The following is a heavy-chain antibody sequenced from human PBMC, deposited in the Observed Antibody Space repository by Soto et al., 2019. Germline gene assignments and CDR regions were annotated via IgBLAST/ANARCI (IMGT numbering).Heavy chain of an antibody. D-gene: IGHD3-22*01. J-gene: IGHJ3*02. Sequence: QVQLVQSGTEVKKPGSSVKVSCTASGGTFSTYTISWVRQAPGQGLEWMGGVLPIFGTANYAQKFQGRVTITADESTSTVYMELSSLRSEDTAVYYCARPTTYYYDSSGYDAFDIWGQGTMVTVSS. CDR1: GGTFSTYT. CDR2: VLPIFGTA. V-gene: IGHV1-69*01. CDR3: ARPTTYYYDSSGYDAFDI.